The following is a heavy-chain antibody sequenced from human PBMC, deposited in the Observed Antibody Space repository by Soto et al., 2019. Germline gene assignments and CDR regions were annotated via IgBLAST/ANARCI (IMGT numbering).Heavy chain of an antibody. CDR1: GYTFTSYG. Sequence: ASVEVSCKASGYTFTSYGISWVRQAPGQGLEWMGWISAYNGNTNYAQKLQGRVTMTTDTSTSTAYMELSSLRSDDTAVYYCARGRIELRRRPNGRDGCGQRTTVTVST. CDR2: ISAYNGNT. CDR3: ARGRIELRRRPNGRDG. V-gene: IGHV1-18*04. D-gene: IGHD2-15*01. J-gene: IGHJ6*01.